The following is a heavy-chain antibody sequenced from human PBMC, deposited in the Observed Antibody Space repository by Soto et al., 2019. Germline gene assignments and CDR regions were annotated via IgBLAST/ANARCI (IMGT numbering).Heavy chain of an antibody. V-gene: IGHV3-21*01. CDR2: ISSRSTYI. Sequence: EVQLVESGGGLVKPGGSLRLSCAASGFTFSSYSMNWVRQAPGKGLEWVSSISSRSTYIYYADSVKGRFTISRDNAKNSLYLQMHSLRAEDTAVYYCARDDLRYFDWSYLTAFDIWGQGTMVTVSS. CDR1: GFTFSSYS. D-gene: IGHD3-9*01. J-gene: IGHJ3*02. CDR3: ARDDLRYFDWSYLTAFDI.